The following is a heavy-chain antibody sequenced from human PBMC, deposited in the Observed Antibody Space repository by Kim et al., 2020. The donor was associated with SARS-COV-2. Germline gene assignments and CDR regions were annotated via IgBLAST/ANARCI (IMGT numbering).Heavy chain of an antibody. CDR3: AKVGMYSSSWAYFDY. V-gene: IGHV3-23*01. J-gene: IGHJ4*01. D-gene: IGHD6-13*01. CDR2: ISGSGGNT. Sequence: GGSLRLSCAASGFTFSNYAMSWVRQAPGKGLEWVSGISGSGGNTYYADSVKDRFSISRDNPKNTLYLQMNRQRAEDTAIYYCAKVGMYSSSWAYFDYWG. CDR1: GFTFSNYA.